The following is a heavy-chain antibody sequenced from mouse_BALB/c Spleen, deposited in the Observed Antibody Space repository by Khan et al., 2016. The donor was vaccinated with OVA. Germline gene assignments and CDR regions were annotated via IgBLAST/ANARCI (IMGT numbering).Heavy chain of an antibody. Sequence: EVQLVESGVELVKPGASVKLSCSASGFTIKDTYIHWMKQRPEQGLEWIGRIDPPNDDSKYGPKFQAKATLTADTSSNTAYLQLSSLTSEDTAVYYCAILYGNPFAFWGQGTLVSVSA. CDR1: GFTIKDTY. J-gene: IGHJ3*01. D-gene: IGHD2-1*01. V-gene: IGHV14-3*02. CDR2: IDPPNDDS. CDR3: AILYGNPFAF.